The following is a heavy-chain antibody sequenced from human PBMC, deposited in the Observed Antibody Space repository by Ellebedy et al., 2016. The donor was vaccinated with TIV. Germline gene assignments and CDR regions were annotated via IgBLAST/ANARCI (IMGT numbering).Heavy chain of an antibody. CDR3: AKANLWGTDAFDI. CDR1: GFTFADYA. D-gene: IGHD3-10*01. V-gene: IGHV3-9*01. CDR2: ISWNSSSI. Sequence: SLKISCAASGFTFADYAMHWVRQAPGKGLEWVSGISWNSSSIGYADSVKGRFTISRDNAKNSLYLPMNSLRAEDTALYYCAKANLWGTDAFDIWGQGTMVTVSS. J-gene: IGHJ3*02.